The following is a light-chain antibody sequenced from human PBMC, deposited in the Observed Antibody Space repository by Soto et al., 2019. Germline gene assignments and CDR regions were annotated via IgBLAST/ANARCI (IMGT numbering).Light chain of an antibody. CDR3: QQYHSLPRK. J-gene: IGKJ1*01. V-gene: IGKV3-20*01. CDR1: QSVSTNY. Sequence: EIVLTQSPGSLSLSPGDGATLSCRASQSVSTNYLAWFQQKPGQAPRLLIYGAHIRAIGIADRFRGSGSGTDFTLTISRLEPEDFAVYYCQQYHSLPRKFGQGTK. CDR2: GAH.